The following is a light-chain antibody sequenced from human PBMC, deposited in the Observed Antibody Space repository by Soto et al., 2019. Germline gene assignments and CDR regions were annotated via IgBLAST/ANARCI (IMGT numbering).Light chain of an antibody. CDR2: LTS. J-gene: IGKJ1*01. CDR3: MQSLQTPPWT. CDR1: QSLLQTNGYTY. V-gene: IGKV2-28*01. Sequence: DIVMTQSPLSLHVTPGEPASISCRSSQSLLQTNGYTYLDWYLQKPGQSPQLLIYLTSIRASGVPDRFSGSGSGTEFTLKISKVEAEDVGVYYCMQSLQTPPWTFGPGTKVEFK.